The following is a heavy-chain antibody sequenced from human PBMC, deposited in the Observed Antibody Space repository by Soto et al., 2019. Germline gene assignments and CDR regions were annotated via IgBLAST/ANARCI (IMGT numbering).Heavy chain of an antibody. Sequence: NPSESLSLTCTVSGGSISGYYWSWIRQPPGKGLEWIGYIYYSGSSNYNPSLKSRVTISLDTSKNQFPLRLRSVTAADTAVYYCARARYDSSGYYYFGYWGHGTLVTASS. V-gene: IGHV4-59*01. CDR2: IYYSGSS. D-gene: IGHD3-22*01. CDR3: ARARYDSSGYYYFGY. J-gene: IGHJ4*01. CDR1: GGSISGYY.